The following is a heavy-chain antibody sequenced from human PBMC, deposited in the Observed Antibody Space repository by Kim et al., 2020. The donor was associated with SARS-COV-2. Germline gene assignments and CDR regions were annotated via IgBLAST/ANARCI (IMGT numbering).Heavy chain of an antibody. J-gene: IGHJ4*02. Sequence: ASVKVSCKASGYTFTSYAMHWVRQAPGQRLEWMGWINAGNGNTKYSQKFQGRVTITRDTSASTAYMELSSLRSEDTAVYYCARGAFLSAAGTQILGYWGQGTLVTVSS. CDR3: ARGAFLSAAGTQILGY. CDR1: GYTFTSYA. CDR2: INAGNGNT. V-gene: IGHV1-3*01. D-gene: IGHD6-13*01.